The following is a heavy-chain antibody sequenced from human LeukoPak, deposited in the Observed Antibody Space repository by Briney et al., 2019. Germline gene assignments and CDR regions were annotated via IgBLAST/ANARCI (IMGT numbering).Heavy chain of an antibody. CDR1: GYTFTSQF. CDR2: INPYGGST. Sequence: ASVKVSCKASGYTFTSQFMNWVRQAPGQGLEWMGIINPYGGSTSYAQKFQGRVTMTRDTSTSTVYMEVSSLRSEDSAVYYCARSMSHGGYFDYWGQGTLVTVSS. J-gene: IGHJ4*02. V-gene: IGHV1-46*01. D-gene: IGHD3-16*01. CDR3: ARSMSHGGYFDY.